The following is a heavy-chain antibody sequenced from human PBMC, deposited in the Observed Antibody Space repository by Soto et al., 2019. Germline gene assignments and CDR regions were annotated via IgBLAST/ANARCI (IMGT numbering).Heavy chain of an antibody. Sequence: QVQLVESGGGVVQPGRSLRLSCAASGFTFSSYGMHWVRQAPGKGLEWVAVIGYDGSNKYYADSVKGRFTISRDNSKNTLYLQMNSLRAEDTAVYYCARDVGIVVVTPFDYWGQGTLVTVSS. V-gene: IGHV3-33*01. J-gene: IGHJ4*02. D-gene: IGHD3-22*01. CDR2: IGYDGSNK. CDR3: ARDVGIVVVTPFDY. CDR1: GFTFSSYG.